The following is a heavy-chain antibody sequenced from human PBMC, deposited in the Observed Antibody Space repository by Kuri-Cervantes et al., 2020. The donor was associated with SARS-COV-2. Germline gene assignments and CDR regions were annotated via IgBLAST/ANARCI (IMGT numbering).Heavy chain of an antibody. V-gene: IGHV3-23*01. CDR2: ISGSGGST. J-gene: IGHJ4*02. CDR3: TTGLTETPDY. Sequence: GESLKISCAASGFTFSSYGMHWVRQAPGKGLEWVSAISGSGGSTYYADSVKGRFTIPRDNSKNTLYLQMNSLRAEDTAVYYCTTGLTETPDYWGQGTLVTVSS. D-gene: IGHD2-8*02. CDR1: GFTFSSYG.